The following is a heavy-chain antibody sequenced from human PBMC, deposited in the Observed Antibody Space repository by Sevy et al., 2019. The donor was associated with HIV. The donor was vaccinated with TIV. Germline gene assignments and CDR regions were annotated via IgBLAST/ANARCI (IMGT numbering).Heavy chain of an antibody. D-gene: IGHD2-15*01. V-gene: IGHV4-39*01. CDR3: ARLRGGAAALGDI. CDR2: IYYSGST. CDR1: GGSISSSSYY. Sequence: LPETLSLTCTVSGGSISSSSYYWGWLRQPPGKGLEWIGSIYYSGSTYYNPSLKSRVTISVDTSKNQFSLKLSSVTAADTAVYYYARLRGGAAALGDIWGQGTMVTVSS. J-gene: IGHJ3*02.